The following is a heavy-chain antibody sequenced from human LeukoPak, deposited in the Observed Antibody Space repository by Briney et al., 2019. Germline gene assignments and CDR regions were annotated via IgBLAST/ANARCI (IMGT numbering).Heavy chain of an antibody. V-gene: IGHV1-18*01. J-gene: IGHJ5*02. D-gene: IGHD3-10*01. CDR3: ARDFYGSGSYYFFDP. Sequence: GASVKVSCKASGYTFTSYGINWVRQAPGQGLEWMGWINAYNGNTNYAQRLQGRVTMTTDTSTSTAYMELRSLRSDDTAIYYCARDFYGSGSYYFFDPWGQGTLVTVSS. CDR1: GYTFTSYG. CDR2: INAYNGNT.